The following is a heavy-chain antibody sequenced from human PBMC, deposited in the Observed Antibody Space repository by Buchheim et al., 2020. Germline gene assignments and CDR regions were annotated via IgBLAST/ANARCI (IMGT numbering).Heavy chain of an antibody. CDR2: ISSSSSYI. CDR3: ARDRNVEMATIRARYGMDV. Sequence: EVQLMESGGGLVKPGGSLRLSCAASGFTFSSYSMNWVRQAPGKGLEWVSSISSSSSYIYYADSVKGRFTISRDNAKNSLYPQMNSLRAEDTAVYYCARDRNVEMATIRARYGMDVWGQGTT. J-gene: IGHJ6*02. CDR1: GFTFSSYS. D-gene: IGHD5-24*01. V-gene: IGHV3-21*01.